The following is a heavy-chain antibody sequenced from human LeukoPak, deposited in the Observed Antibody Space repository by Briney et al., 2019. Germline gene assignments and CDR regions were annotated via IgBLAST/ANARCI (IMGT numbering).Heavy chain of an antibody. D-gene: IGHD3-9*01. V-gene: IGHV4-34*01. Sequence: SETLSLTCAVYGGSFSGYYWSWIRQPPGKGLEWIGEINHSGSTNYNPSLKSRVTISVDTSKNQFSLKLSSVTAADTAVYYCASRGYFDWLSINWFDPWGQGTLVTVSS. CDR1: GGSFSGYY. J-gene: IGHJ5*02. CDR2: INHSGST. CDR3: ASRGYFDWLSINWFDP.